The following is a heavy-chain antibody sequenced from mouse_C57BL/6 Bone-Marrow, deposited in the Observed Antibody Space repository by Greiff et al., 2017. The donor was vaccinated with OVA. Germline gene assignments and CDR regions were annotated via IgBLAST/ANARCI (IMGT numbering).Heavy chain of an antibody. V-gene: IGHV1-81*01. J-gene: IGHJ4*01. CDR2: IYPRSGNT. CDR3: ARDYGSSYGAMDY. CDR1: GYTFTSYG. Sequence: QVQLQQSGAELARPGASVKLSCKASGYTFTSYGISWVKQRTGQGLDWIGEIYPRSGNTYYNEKFKGKATLTADKSSSTAYMERRSLTSEDSAVYFGARDYGSSYGAMDYWGQGTSVTVSS. D-gene: IGHD1-1*01.